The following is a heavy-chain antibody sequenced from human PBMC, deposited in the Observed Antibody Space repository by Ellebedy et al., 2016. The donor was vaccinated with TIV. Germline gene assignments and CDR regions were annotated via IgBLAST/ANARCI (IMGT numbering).Heavy chain of an antibody. J-gene: IGHJ5*02. CDR1: GDSVSTGG. Sequence: SQTLSLTCAISGDSVSTGGWNWMRQSPSRGLEWLGRTYYSSKWYVDYAVSVKSRILISPDTAKNQISLQLDSVTPEDTGVYYCAKGWLRAFFDPWGQGTLVTVSS. D-gene: IGHD5-12*01. V-gene: IGHV6-1*01. CDR3: AKGWLRAFFDP. CDR2: TYYSSKWYV.